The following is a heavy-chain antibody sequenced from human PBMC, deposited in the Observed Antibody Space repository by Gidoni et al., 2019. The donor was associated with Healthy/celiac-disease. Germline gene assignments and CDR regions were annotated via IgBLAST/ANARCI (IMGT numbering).Heavy chain of an antibody. Sequence: QVQLQESGPGLVKPSVTLSLTCAFSGVSISSSNCWIWVRQPPGKGLEWIGEIYNSGSTNYNTSLKSRVNISGDKSKNQFSLKLSSVTEADTAVYYCARGGGSGRYVSYYYYGMDVWGQGTTVTVS. CDR2: IYNSGST. CDR1: GVSISSSNC. D-gene: IGHD6-19*01. CDR3: ARGGGSGRYVSYYYYGMDV. J-gene: IGHJ6*02. V-gene: IGHV4-4*02.